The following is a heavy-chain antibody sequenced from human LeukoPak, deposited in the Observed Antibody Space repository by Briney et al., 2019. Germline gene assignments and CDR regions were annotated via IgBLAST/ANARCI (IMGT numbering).Heavy chain of an antibody. CDR3: VRDFDSRTPLL. D-gene: IGHD3-22*01. V-gene: IGHV1-2*02. CDR1: GYTFTGYY. J-gene: IGHJ4*02. Sequence: GASVKVSCKASGYTFTGYYIYWVRQAPGQGFEWMGWINPDSGATNYAQKFQDRVTMTRDTSISKAYMELSRLRSDDTAVYYCVRDFDSRTPLLWGQGTLVTVSS. CDR2: INPDSGAT.